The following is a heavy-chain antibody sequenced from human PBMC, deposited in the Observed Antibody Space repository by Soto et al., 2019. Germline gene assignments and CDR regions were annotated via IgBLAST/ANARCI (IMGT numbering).Heavy chain of an antibody. CDR1: GFTFSSYA. D-gene: IGHD3-16*01. Sequence: QVQLVESGGGVVQPGRSLRLSCAASGFTFSSYAMHWVRQAPGKGLEWVAVISYDGSNKYYADSVKGRFTISRDNSKNTLYLQMNSLRAEDTAVYYCASTLGYWGQGTLVTVSS. J-gene: IGHJ4*02. CDR2: ISYDGSNK. V-gene: IGHV3-30-3*01. CDR3: ASTLGY.